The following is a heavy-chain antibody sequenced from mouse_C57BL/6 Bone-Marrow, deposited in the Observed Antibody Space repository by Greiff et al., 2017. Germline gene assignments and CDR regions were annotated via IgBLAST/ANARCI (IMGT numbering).Heavy chain of an antibody. J-gene: IGHJ3*01. V-gene: IGHV1-62-2*01. D-gene: IGHD1-1*01. CDR1: GYTFTAYT. CDR3: ARHEGSSVLLRYQPWFAY. CDR2: FYPGSGSI. Sequence: VQLQESGAELVKPGASVKLSCKASGYTFTAYTIHWVKQRSGQGLEWIGWFYPGSGSIKYNEKFKDKATLTADKSSSTVYMELSRLTSEDSAVYFCARHEGSSVLLRYQPWFAYWGQGTLVTVSA.